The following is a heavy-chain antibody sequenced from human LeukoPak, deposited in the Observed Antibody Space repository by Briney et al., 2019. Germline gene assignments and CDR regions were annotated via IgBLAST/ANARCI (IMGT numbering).Heavy chain of an antibody. V-gene: IGHV1-69*05. J-gene: IGHJ4*02. Sequence: ASVKVSCKASGGPISSYAISWGRHAPGQGLEWVGGIIPIFGTTNYAQKFQGRVTITTDESTSTAYMELSSLTSEDTAVYSCARGRSIVGATSLGYWGQGTLVTVSS. CDR1: GGPISSYA. CDR2: IIPIFGTT. D-gene: IGHD1-26*01. CDR3: ARGRSIVGATSLGY.